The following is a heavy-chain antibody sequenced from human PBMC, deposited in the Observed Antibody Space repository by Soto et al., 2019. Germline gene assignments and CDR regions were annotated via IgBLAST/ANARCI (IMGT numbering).Heavy chain of an antibody. CDR2: IYWDDDN. CDR3: APYVATRPAGWFEP. CDR1: GFSLTNNGEA. V-gene: IGHV2-5*02. Sequence: QITLKESGPTLVKPTQTLTLTCTFSGFSLTNNGEAVGWFRQSPGKALEWLVLIYWDDDNRYNPTLRTRSSTTTHTSNNHVVLTTTNMDHPDKPTYYCAPYVATRPAGWFEPWGQGIPVTVSS. J-gene: IGHJ5*02. D-gene: IGHD3-10*02.